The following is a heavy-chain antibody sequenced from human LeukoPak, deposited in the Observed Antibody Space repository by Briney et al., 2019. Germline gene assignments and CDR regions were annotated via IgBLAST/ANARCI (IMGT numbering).Heavy chain of an antibody. CDR2: ISYDGSNK. CDR1: GFTFSSYG. Sequence: GGSLRLSCAASGFTFSSYGMHWVRQAPGKGLEWVAVISYDGSNKYYADSVKGRFTISRDNSKNTLYLQMNSLRVEDTAVYYCAKGDSGSYLSPQAFDPWGQGTLVTVSS. J-gene: IGHJ5*02. CDR3: AKGDSGSYLSPQAFDP. D-gene: IGHD1-26*01. V-gene: IGHV3-30*18.